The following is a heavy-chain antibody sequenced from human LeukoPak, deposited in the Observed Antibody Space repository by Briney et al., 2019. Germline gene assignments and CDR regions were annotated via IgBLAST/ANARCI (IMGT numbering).Heavy chain of an antibody. V-gene: IGHV3-21*01. J-gene: IGHJ4*02. CDR3: ARGPYCSGGSCYAGFDY. Sequence: GGSLRLSCAASGFTFSSYSMNWVRQAPGKGLEWVSSISSSSSYIYYADSVKGRFTISRDNAKNSLYLQMNSLRAEDTAVYYCARGPYCSGGSCYAGFDYWGQGTLVTVSS. D-gene: IGHD2-15*01. CDR2: ISSSSSYI. CDR1: GFTFSSYS.